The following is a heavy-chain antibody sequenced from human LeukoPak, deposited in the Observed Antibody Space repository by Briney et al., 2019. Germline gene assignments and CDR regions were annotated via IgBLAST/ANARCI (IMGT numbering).Heavy chain of an antibody. J-gene: IGHJ4*02. Sequence: PLASVKVSCKTSGYNFIHYTVTGVRQAPGQGLEWMGWISGYNGDTNYAQKLQGRVTMTTDTSTSTAYMELRSLRSDDTAVYYCARGYFLIGEQWVERQSDYWGQGSLVTVSS. CDR3: ARGYFLIGEQWVERQSDY. CDR2: ISGYNGDT. V-gene: IGHV1-18*01. CDR1: GYNFIHYT. D-gene: IGHD1-1*01.